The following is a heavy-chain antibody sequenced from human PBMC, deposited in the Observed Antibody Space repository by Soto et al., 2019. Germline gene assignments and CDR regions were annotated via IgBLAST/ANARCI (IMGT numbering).Heavy chain of an antibody. V-gene: IGHV3-48*03. CDR2: ISSSGSTI. Sequence: GGSLRLSCAASGFTFSSYEMNWVRQAPGRGLEWVSYISSSGSTIYYADSVKGRFTISRDNAKNSLYLQMNSLRAEDTAVYYCAGSYYDSSGYSVYWGQGTLVTVSS. CDR3: AGSYYDSSGYSVY. D-gene: IGHD3-22*01. J-gene: IGHJ4*02. CDR1: GFTFSSYE.